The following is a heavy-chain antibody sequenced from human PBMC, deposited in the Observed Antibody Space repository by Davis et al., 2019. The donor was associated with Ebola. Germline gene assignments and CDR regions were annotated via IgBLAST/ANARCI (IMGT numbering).Heavy chain of an antibody. J-gene: IGHJ5*02. CDR2: INHSGST. CDR3: ARVRDYYGSGTP. CDR1: GGSISGYY. V-gene: IGHV4-34*01. Sequence: MPSETLSLTCTVSGGSISGYYWSWIRQPPGKGLEWIGEINHSGSTNYNPSLKSRVTISVDTSKNQFSLKLSSVTAADTAVYYCARVRDYYGSGTPWGQGTLVTVSS. D-gene: IGHD3-10*01.